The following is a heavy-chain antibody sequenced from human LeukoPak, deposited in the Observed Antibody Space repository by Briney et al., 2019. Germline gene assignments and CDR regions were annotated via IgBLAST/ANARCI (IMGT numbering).Heavy chain of an antibody. CDR1: GDSIGTYF. J-gene: IGHJ3*02. Sequence: PSETLSLTCTVSGDSIGTYFWNWIRQSAGEGLEWIGHVYNGGRTNYNPSLKGRVTISVDTSRNLFSLRLSSVTAADTAVYYCARDFVETGVVGFDMWGRGTMVTVSS. D-gene: IGHD2-8*02. V-gene: IGHV4-4*07. CDR3: ARDFVETGVVGFDM. CDR2: VYNGGRT.